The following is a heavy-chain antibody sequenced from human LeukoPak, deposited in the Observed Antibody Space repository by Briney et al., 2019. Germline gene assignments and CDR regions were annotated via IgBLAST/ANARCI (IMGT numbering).Heavy chain of an antibody. J-gene: IGHJ3*02. Sequence: ASVKVSCKVSGYSLTELSMHWVRQAPGKGLEWMGGFDPADDKTIFAQKFQGRVTLTEDTSTDTAYMELSSLRSEDTAVYYCARDRRPFSAANAFDIWGQGTMVTVSS. D-gene: IGHD2-15*01. V-gene: IGHV1-24*01. CDR1: GYSLTELS. CDR3: ARDRRPFSAANAFDI. CDR2: FDPADDKT.